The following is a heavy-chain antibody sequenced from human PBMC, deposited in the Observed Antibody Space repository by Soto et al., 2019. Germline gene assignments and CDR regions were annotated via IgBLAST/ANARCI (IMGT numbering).Heavy chain of an antibody. CDR3: VRDCEYSGNPSIGAFDI. CDR2: ISSSSSTI. CDR1: GYTVRSYS. V-gene: IGHV3-48*01. D-gene: IGHD1-26*01. J-gene: IGHJ3*02. Sequence: WGSMEIACAASGYTVRSYSIDGVRQAQGKGLEWVSYISSSSSTIYYADSVKGRFTISRDNAKNSLYLQMNSLRAEDTAVYYYVRDCEYSGNPSIGAFDIWGPGTPVTVSS.